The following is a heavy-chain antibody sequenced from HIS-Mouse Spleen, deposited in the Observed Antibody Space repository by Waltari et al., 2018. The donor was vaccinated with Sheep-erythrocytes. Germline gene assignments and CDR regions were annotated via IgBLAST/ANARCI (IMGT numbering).Heavy chain of an antibody. D-gene: IGHD3-3*01. CDR3: ARITSYYDFWSTYNKDYFDY. CDR2: IFSNDEK. J-gene: IGHJ4*02. V-gene: IGHV2-26*01. Sequence: QVTLKESGPVLVKPTETLTLTCTVSGFSLSNARMGVSWIRQPPGKALEWLAHIFSNDEKSYSTSRKSRLTISKDTSKSQVVLTMTNMDPVDTATYYFARITSYYDFWSTYNKDYFDYWGQGTLVTVPS. CDR1: GFSLSNARMG.